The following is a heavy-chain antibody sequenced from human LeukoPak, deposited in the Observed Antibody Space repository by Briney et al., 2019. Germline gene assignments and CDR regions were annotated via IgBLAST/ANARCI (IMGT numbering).Heavy chain of an antibody. CDR1: GYTFTTYG. Sequence: ASVKVSCKASGYTFTTYGITWVRQAPGQGLEWMGWISSYNGNANYAQKFQGRVTMTTDTSTSTAYMELSSLRSDDTAVYYCARDRDSIAARPDRSVDKRKNNWFDPWGQGTLVTVSS. CDR2: ISSYNGNA. CDR3: ARDRDSIAARPDRSVDKRKNNWFDP. J-gene: IGHJ5*02. V-gene: IGHV1-18*01. D-gene: IGHD6-6*01.